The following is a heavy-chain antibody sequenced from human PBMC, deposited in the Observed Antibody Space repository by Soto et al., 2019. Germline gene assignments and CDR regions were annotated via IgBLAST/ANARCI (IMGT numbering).Heavy chain of an antibody. CDR1: GFTFSYYY. CDR2: ISSSSSYT. CDR3: ASELRYFDWPLPSSDY. J-gene: IGHJ4*02. D-gene: IGHD3-9*01. Sequence: GSLRLSCAASGFTFSYYYMSWIRQAPGKGLEWVSYISSSSSYTNYADSVKGRFTISRDNAKNSLYLQMNSLRAEDTAVYYCASELRYFDWPLPSSDYWGQGTLVTVSS. V-gene: IGHV3-11*05.